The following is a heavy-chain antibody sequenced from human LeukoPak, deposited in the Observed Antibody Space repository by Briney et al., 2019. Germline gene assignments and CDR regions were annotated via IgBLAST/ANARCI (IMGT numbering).Heavy chain of an antibody. CDR1: GVTFSSHA. D-gene: IGHD5-18*01. Sequence: GGSLRLSCEASGVTFSSHAMYWVRHAPGQGLEWVASIFGSGGSPHYADPVQGRFTTSTDNSPNTMYQQINSLRVKDTAVYDCAKTTFGYSSGQKPGWPVDYWGQRALVTVSS. V-gene: IGHV3-23*01. CDR2: IFGSGGSP. CDR3: AKTTFGYSSGQKPGWPVDY. J-gene: IGHJ4*02.